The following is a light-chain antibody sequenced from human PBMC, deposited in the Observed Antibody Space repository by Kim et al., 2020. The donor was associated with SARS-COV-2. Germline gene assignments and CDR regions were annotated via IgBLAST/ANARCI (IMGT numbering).Light chain of an antibody. CDR1: SSDIGSQTY. Sequence: GQTITVSGTRTSSDIGSQTYVSWYQQHPGKAPKLVIHDVSKRPSGVSVRFSGSKSGNTASLTISGLQAEDEADYYCSSFTSRSTWVFGGGTKVTVL. J-gene: IGLJ3*02. CDR3: SSFTSRSTWV. V-gene: IGLV2-14*03. CDR2: DVS.